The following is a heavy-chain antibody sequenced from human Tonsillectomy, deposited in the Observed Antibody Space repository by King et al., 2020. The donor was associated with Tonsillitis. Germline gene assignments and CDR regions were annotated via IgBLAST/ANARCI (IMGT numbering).Heavy chain of an antibody. CDR1: GFTFSTYG. CDR2: ISYDGSNK. CDR3: AKAGTGVTGTHEALDY. J-gene: IGHJ4*02. V-gene: IGHV3-30*18. D-gene: IGHD1-20*01. Sequence: VQLVESGGGVVQPGRSLRLSCAASGFTFSTYGMHWVRQAPGKGLEWVAVISYDGSNKYYADSVKGRFTISRDNSKNTLYLQMNSLRAEDTAVYYCAKAGTGVTGTHEALDYWGQGTLVTVSS.